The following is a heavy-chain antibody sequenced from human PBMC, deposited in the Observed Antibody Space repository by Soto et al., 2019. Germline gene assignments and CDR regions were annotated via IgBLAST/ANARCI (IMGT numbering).Heavy chain of an antibody. Sequence: ASVKVSCKASGGTFSSYAISWVRQAPGQGLEWMGGIIPIFGTANYAQKFQGRVTITADKSTSIAYMELSSLRSEDTAVYYCARDPRIAVAASNWFDPWGQGTLVTVSS. V-gene: IGHV1-69*06. CDR2: IIPIFGTA. D-gene: IGHD6-19*01. J-gene: IGHJ5*02. CDR1: GGTFSSYA. CDR3: ARDPRIAVAASNWFDP.